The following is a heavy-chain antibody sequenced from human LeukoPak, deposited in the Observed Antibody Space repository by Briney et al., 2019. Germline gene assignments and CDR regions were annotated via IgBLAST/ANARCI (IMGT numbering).Heavy chain of an antibody. CDR2: INHSGST. CDR3: ARVPIPYYDILTGRLRNAFDI. Sequence: SETLSLTCTVSGGSISSSSYYWSWIRQPPGKGLEWIGEINHSGSTNYNPSLKSRVTISVDTSKNQFSLKLSSVTAADTAVYYCARVPIPYYDILTGRLRNAFDIWGQGTMVTVSS. V-gene: IGHV4-39*07. CDR1: GGSISSSSYY. J-gene: IGHJ3*02. D-gene: IGHD3-9*01.